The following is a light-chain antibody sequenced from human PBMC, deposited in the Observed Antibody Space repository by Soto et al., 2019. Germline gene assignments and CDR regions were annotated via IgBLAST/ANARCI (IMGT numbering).Light chain of an antibody. Sequence: QSALTQPASVSGSPGQSITISCAGTASDVGGYNYVSWYQHHPGKAPKLMIYEVTSRPPGVSSRFSGSKTGNMASLTISGLQTEDDGDYFCCSYTYSGTYVFGTGTKLTVL. J-gene: IGLJ1*01. CDR2: EVT. CDR1: ASDVGGYNY. CDR3: CSYTYSGTYV. V-gene: IGLV2-14*01.